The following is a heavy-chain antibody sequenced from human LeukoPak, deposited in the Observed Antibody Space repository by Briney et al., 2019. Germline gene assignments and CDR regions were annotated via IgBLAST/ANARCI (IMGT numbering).Heavy chain of an antibody. D-gene: IGHD1-26*01. CDR1: GGSFSGYY. CDR2: VDHSGGS. Sequence: SETLSLTCTVYGGSFSGYYWGWIRQPPGKGLEWIGEVDHSGGSIYNPSLKSRVTISVDTSKTQFSLKLSSVTAADTAAYYCARSGSYRGYFDYWGQGTLVTAPS. CDR3: ARSGSYRGYFDY. V-gene: IGHV4-34*01. J-gene: IGHJ4*02.